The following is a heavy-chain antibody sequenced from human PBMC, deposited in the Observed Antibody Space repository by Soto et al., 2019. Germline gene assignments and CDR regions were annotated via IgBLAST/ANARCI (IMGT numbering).Heavy chain of an antibody. CDR1: GGTFSGYA. V-gene: IGHV1-69*01. CDR3: AKDPRSITGTTSCEDFQQ. CDR2: IIPVLGIT. J-gene: IGHJ1*01. Sequence: QAQLMQSGAEVKKPGSSVKVSCKASGGTFSGYAISWVRQAPGQGLEWMGGIIPVLGITNYAQKFQGRITIAADESTGTAHMDLRSLSSEDTAVYYCAKDPRSITGTTSCEDFQQWGQGTLVTVSS. D-gene: IGHD1-20*01.